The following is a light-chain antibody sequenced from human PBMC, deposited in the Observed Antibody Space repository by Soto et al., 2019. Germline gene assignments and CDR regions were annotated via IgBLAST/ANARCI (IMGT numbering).Light chain of an antibody. J-gene: IGKJ3*01. CDR2: DAS. Sequence: EIVLNQSPATLSLSPGERATLSCRASQSVSSNLAWYQQRPGQAPRLLIYDASSRATGIPARFSGSGSGTDFTLTISSLAPEDFAVYYCQQRTNWLFTFGPGTKVDIK. CDR3: QQRTNWLFT. V-gene: IGKV3-11*01. CDR1: QSVSSN.